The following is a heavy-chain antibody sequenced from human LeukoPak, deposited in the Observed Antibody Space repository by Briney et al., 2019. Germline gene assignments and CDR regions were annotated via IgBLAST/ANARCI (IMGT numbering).Heavy chain of an antibody. CDR1: GYSFTSYW. J-gene: IGHJ4*02. CDR2: IYPGDSDT. D-gene: IGHD3-3*01. Sequence: GESLKISCKGSGYSFTSYWIGWVRQVPGKGLEWMGIIYPGDSDTRYSPSFQGQVTISADKSISTAYLQWSSLKASDTAMYYCARGGTDDFWSGYTLPGYFDYWGQGTLVTVSS. CDR3: ARGGTDDFWSGYTLPGYFDY. V-gene: IGHV5-51*01.